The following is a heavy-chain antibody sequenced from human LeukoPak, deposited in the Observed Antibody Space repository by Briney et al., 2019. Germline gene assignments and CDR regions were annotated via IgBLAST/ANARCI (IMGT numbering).Heavy chain of an antibody. CDR3: ARDGDYDFWNGYSDIVYYMDV. CDR1: GYTFTGYY. Sequence: ASVKVSCKASGYTFTGYYMHWVRQAPGQGLEWMGWINPNSGGTNYAQKFQGRVTMTRDTSISTAYMELSRLRSDDTAVYYCARDGDYDFWNGYSDIVYYMDVWGKGTTATVSS. V-gene: IGHV1-2*02. CDR2: INPNSGGT. J-gene: IGHJ6*03. D-gene: IGHD3-3*01.